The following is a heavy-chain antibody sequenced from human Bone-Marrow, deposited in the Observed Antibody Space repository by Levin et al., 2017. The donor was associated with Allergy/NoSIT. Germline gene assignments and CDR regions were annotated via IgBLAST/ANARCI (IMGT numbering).Heavy chain of an antibody. V-gene: IGHV3-11*01. Sequence: GESLKISCAASGFTFSDYYMSWIRQAPGKGLEWVSYISSSGSTIYYADSVKGRFTISRDNAKNSLYLQMNSLRAEDTAVYYCARESGHGRMFFDYWGQGTLVTVSS. CDR2: ISSSGSTI. J-gene: IGHJ4*02. D-gene: IGHD2-15*01. CDR1: GFTFSDYY. CDR3: ARESGHGRMFFDY.